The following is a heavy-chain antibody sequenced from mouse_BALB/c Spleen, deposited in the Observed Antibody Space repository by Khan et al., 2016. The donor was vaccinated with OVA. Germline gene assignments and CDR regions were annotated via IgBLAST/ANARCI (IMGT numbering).Heavy chain of an antibody. Sequence: QVQLKESGAELARPGASVKMSCKASGYTFTSYTIHWIKLRPGQGLEWIGYINPSNGYTNYNQKFKDKATLTADKSSTTAYMELSSLTSDDSALDNCVGDGAYHRNDGWFAYWGQGTLVTVSA. CDR1: GYTFTSYT. D-gene: IGHD2-14*01. V-gene: IGHV1-4*01. J-gene: IGHJ3*01. CDR3: VGDGAYHRNDGWFAY. CDR2: INPSNGYT.